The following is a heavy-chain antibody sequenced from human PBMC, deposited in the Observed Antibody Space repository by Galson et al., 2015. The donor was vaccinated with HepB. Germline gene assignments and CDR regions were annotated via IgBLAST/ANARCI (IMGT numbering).Heavy chain of an antibody. Sequence: SVKVSCKASGYTFTSYAMHWVRQAPGQRLEWMGWINAGNGNTKYSQKFQGRVTITRDTSASTAYMELSSLRSEDTAVYYCASQPGGWGGGLDYWGQGTLVTVSS. CDR1: GYTFTSYA. D-gene: IGHD6-19*01. J-gene: IGHJ4*02. CDR2: INAGNGNT. V-gene: IGHV1-3*01. CDR3: ASQPGGWGGGLDY.